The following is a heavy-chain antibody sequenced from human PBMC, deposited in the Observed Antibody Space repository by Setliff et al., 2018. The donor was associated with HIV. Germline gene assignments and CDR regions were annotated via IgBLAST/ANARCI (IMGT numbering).Heavy chain of an antibody. CDR1: GFSFSSYG. V-gene: IGHV3-48*01. Sequence: GGSLRLSCAASGFSFSSYGMNWVRQAPGKGLEWVSYISGSGSRVDYADSVKGRFTVSRDNARSSLYLQVNSLRSDDTAVYYCARDLIWGFDYWGQGTLVTVSS. D-gene: IGHD3-16*01. J-gene: IGHJ4*02. CDR3: ARDLIWGFDY. CDR2: ISGSGSRV.